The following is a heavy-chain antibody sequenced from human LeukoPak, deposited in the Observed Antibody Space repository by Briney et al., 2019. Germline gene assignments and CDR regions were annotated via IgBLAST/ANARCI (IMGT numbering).Heavy chain of an antibody. CDR1: GYTFTGYY. CDR3: ARSGYCSSTSCYPYYYYGMDV. J-gene: IGHJ6*02. V-gene: IGHV1-46*01. D-gene: IGHD2-2*03. Sequence: GASVKVSCKASGYTFTGYYMHWVRQAPGQGLEWMGIINPSGGSTSYAQKFQGRVTMTRDTSTSTVYMELSSLRSEDTAVYYCARSGYCSSTSCYPYYYYGMDVWGQGTTVTVSS. CDR2: INPSGGST.